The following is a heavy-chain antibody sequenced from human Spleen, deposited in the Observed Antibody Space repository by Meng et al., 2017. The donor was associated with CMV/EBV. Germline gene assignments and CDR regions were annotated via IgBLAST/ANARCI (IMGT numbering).Heavy chain of an antibody. J-gene: IGHJ4*02. Sequence: ASVKVSCKASGFTFTDYYMHWVRQAPGQGLEWMGWISAYNGNTNYAQKVQGRVTMTTDTSTSTAYMELRSLRTDDTAVYYCARRPLSVGGTSVDYWGQGTLVTVSS. V-gene: IGHV1-18*04. CDR1: GFTFTDYY. D-gene: IGHD1-26*01. CDR2: ISAYNGNT. CDR3: ARRPLSVGGTSVDY.